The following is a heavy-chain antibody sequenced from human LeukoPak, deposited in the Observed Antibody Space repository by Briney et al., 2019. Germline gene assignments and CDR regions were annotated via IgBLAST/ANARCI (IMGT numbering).Heavy chain of an antibody. J-gene: IGHJ4*02. V-gene: IGHV1-2*02. CDR1: GYTFTGYY. CDR2: INPNSGGT. CDR3: ATFGGYSYGYNY. D-gene: IGHD5-18*01. Sequence: ASVKVSCKASGYTFTGYYMHWVRQAPGQGLEWMGWINPNSGGTNYAQKFQGRVSMTRDTSISTAYMELSRLRSDDTAVYYCATFGGYSYGYNYWGQGTLVTVSS.